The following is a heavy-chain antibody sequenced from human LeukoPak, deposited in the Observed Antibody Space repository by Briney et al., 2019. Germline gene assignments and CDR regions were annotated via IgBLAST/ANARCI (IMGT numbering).Heavy chain of an antibody. Sequence: GGSLRLSCAASGFTFSSYGIHWVRQAPGKGLEWVAVIWYDGTNKYYADSVKGRFTISRDNSKNTLYLQMNSLRAEDTAVYYCAKDRGSSWYPDFDYWGQGTLSPSPQ. V-gene: IGHV3-33*06. CDR3: AKDRGSSWYPDFDY. CDR1: GFTFSSYG. D-gene: IGHD6-13*01. CDR2: IWYDGTNK. J-gene: IGHJ4*02.